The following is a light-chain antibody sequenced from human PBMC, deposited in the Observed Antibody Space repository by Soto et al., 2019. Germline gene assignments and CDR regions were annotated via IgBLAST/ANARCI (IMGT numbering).Light chain of an antibody. V-gene: IGKV3-11*01. CDR1: QSVGNN. Sequence: EIVLTQSPANLSLSPGERATLSCRASQSVGNNFTWYQQKPGQAPGLLLYEASTRATGIPARFSGSGSVTDFTHTISSLEPEDFAVYYCQQHAHWPLTFGGGTKVEIK. CDR2: EAS. J-gene: IGKJ4*01. CDR3: QQHAHWPLT.